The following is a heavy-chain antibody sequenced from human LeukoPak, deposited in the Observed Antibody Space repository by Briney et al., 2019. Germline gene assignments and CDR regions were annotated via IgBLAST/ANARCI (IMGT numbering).Heavy chain of an antibody. D-gene: IGHD2-2*02. CDR2: IYYSGST. J-gene: IGHJ3*02. V-gene: IGHV4-59*01. CDR3: ARWCSSTSCYSTRRAFDI. CDR1: GGSISSYY. Sequence: SETLSLTCTVSGGSISSYYWSWIRQPPGKGLEWIGYIYYSGSTNYNPSLKSRVTISVDTSKNQFSLKLSSVTAADTAVYYCARWCSSTSCYSTRRAFDIWGQGTMVTVSS.